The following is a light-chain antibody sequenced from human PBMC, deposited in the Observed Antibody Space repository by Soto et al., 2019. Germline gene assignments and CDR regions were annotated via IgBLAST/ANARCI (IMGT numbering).Light chain of an antibody. V-gene: IGLV1-44*01. CDR2: SYN. CDR1: SSNIGSNT. Sequence: QSVLTQPPSASGTPGQRVTISCSGTSSNIGSNTVNWYQQLPGTAPKLLIYSYNQRPSGVPDPFSGSRSGTSASLAISGLQSEDEADYYCAAWDDSLNGHVFGTGSKLTVL. J-gene: IGLJ1*01. CDR3: AAWDDSLNGHV.